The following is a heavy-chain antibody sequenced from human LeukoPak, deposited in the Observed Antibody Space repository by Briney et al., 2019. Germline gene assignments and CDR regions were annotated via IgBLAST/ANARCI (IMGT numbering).Heavy chain of an antibody. Sequence: ASVKVSCKASGYTFTSYGISWVRQAPGQGLEWMGWISAYNGNTHYAQKLQGRVTMTTDTSKSTVYMELRSLRSDDTAVYYCARASPPRRNYDSRGYYSYYFDYWGQGTLATVSS. J-gene: IGHJ4*02. CDR1: GYTFTSYG. D-gene: IGHD3-22*01. V-gene: IGHV1-18*01. CDR2: ISAYNGNT. CDR3: ARASPPRRNYDSRGYYSYYFDY.